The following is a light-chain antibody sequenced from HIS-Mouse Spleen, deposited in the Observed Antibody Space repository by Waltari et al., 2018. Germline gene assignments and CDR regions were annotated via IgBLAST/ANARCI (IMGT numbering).Light chain of an antibody. CDR2: EDS. Sequence: SYELTQPPSVSVSPGQTARITCSGDALPKKYAYWYQQKSGQAPVLVIYEDSKRPSWFPGGFSGSSSGTMATLTISGAQVEDEADYYCYSTDSSGNHRVFGGGTKLTVL. J-gene: IGLJ2*01. CDR1: ALPKKY. CDR3: YSTDSSGNHRV. V-gene: IGLV3-10*01.